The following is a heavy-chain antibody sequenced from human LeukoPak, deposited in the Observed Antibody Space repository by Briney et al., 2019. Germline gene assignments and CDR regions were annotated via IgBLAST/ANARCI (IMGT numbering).Heavy chain of an antibody. CDR2: IYHTGST. CDR1: GGSISSYY. J-gene: IGHJ4*02. CDR3: ARRGRNSSGWQDYL. Sequence: SETLSLTCTVSGGSISSYYWSWIRQPPGKGLEWIANIYHTGSTNYNPSLGSRVTISIDTAKNQFSLKLTSVTAADTAVYYCARRGRNSSGWQDYLWGQGTLVTVSS. V-gene: IGHV4-59*01. D-gene: IGHD6-25*01.